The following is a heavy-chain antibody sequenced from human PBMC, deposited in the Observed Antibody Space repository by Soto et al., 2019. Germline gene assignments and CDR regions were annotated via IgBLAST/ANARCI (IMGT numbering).Heavy chain of an antibody. J-gene: IGHJ6*02. CDR3: ARAGYSSSSLFSTTYYYYGMDV. V-gene: IGHV6-1*01. Sequence: SQTLSLTCAISGDSVSSNSAAWNWIRQSPSRGLEWLGRTYYRSKWYNDYAVSAKSRITINPDTSKNQFSLQLNSVTPEDTAVYYCARAGYSSSSLFSTTYYYYGMDVWGQGTTVTVSS. D-gene: IGHD6-6*01. CDR1: GDSVSSNSAA. CDR2: TYYRSKWYN.